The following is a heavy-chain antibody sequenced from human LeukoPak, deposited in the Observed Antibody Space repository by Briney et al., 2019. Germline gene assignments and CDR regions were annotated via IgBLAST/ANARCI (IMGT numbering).Heavy chain of an antibody. D-gene: IGHD6-13*01. CDR1: GGSISSSNW. CDR2: IYHSGST. CDR3: ARGRTTAAGSAKTPRGAFDI. J-gene: IGHJ3*02. Sequence: PSGTLSLTCAVSGGSISSSNWWSWVRQPPGKGLEWIGEIYHSGSTNYNPALKSRVTVSVDKSKNQFSLKLSSVTAADTAVYYCARGRTTAAGSAKTPRGAFDIWGQGTMVTVSS. V-gene: IGHV4-4*02.